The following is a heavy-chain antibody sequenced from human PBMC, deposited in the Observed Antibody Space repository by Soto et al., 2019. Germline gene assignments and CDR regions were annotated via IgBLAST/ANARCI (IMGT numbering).Heavy chain of an antibody. CDR3: ARDANPLSGPVDPYWYFDL. CDR2: IYYSGST. D-gene: IGHD2-15*01. J-gene: IGHJ2*01. Sequence: QVQLQESGPGLVKPSQTLSLTCTVSGGSISSGGYYWSWIRQHPGKGLEWIGYIYYSGSTYYNPSLRSRVTIAVDTSKTQFSLKLSSVTAAGTAVYYCARDANPLSGPVDPYWYFDLWGRGTLVTVSS. CDR1: GGSISSGGYY. V-gene: IGHV4-31*03.